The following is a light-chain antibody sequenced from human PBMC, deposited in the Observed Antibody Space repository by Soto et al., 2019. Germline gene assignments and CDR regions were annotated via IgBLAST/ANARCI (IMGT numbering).Light chain of an antibody. CDR2: AAS. CDR3: QQSFTTPYT. V-gene: IGKV1-39*01. CDR1: QSISSY. Sequence: DIQMTQSPSSLSASVGDRVTITCRASQSISSYLNWYQQKPGKAPNLLIYAASSLQSGVPSRFSGSESGTDFTLTISSLQPEDFATYYCQQSFTTPYTFVQGTKLEIK. J-gene: IGKJ2*01.